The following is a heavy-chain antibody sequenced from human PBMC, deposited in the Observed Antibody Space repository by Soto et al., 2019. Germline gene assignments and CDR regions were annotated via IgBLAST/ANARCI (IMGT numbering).Heavy chain of an antibody. CDR3: ARVSGSYYYGMDV. Sequence: SETLSLTCAVSGGSISSSNCWSWVRQPPGKGLEWIGEIYHSGSTNYNPSLKSRVTISVDKSKNQFSLKLSSVTAADTAVYYCARVSGSYYYGMDVWGQGTTVTVSS. CDR2: IYHSGST. CDR1: GGSISSSNC. J-gene: IGHJ6*02. V-gene: IGHV4-4*02. D-gene: IGHD1-26*01.